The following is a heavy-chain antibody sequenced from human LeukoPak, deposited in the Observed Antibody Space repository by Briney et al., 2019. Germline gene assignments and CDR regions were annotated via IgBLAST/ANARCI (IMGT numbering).Heavy chain of an antibody. CDR2: ISSSSSYI. CDR1: GFTFSSYS. V-gene: IGHV3-21*01. J-gene: IGHJ4*02. Sequence: GGSLRLSCAGSGFTFSSYSMNWVRQAPGKGLEWVSSISSSSSYIYYADSVKGRFTISRDNAKNSLYLQMNSLRAEDTAVYYCASRMSDYDILTGSGVDYWGQGTLVTVSS. D-gene: IGHD3-9*01. CDR3: ASRMSDYDILTGSGVDY.